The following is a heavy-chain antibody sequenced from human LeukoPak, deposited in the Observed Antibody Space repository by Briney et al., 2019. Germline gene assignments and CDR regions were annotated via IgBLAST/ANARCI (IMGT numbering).Heavy chain of an antibody. CDR2: MNPNSGNT. D-gene: IGHD3-10*01. CDR1: GYTFTSYD. V-gene: IGHV1-8*01. Sequence: GASVKVSCKASGYTFTSYDINWVRQATGQGLEWIGWMNPNSGNTGYAQKFQGRVTMTRNTSISTAYMELSSLRSEDTAVYYCARGERILLWFGELLSPFADWGQGTLVTVSS. CDR3: ARGERILLWFGELLSPFAD. J-gene: IGHJ4*02.